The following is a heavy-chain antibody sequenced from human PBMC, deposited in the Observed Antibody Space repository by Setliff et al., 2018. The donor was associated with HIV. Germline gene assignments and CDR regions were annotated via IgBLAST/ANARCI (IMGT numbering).Heavy chain of an antibody. CDR1: GGSISSYY. J-gene: IGHJ5*02. Sequence: PSETLSLTCTVSGGSISSYYWSWIRQSPGGGLEWIGFIFSSGSTKYNPSLQSRVTMSIDTSKNQFSLKLASVTAADTAVYFCARRSDWFDPWGQGTLVTVSS. CDR2: IFSSGST. CDR3: ARRSDWFDP. V-gene: IGHV4-4*09.